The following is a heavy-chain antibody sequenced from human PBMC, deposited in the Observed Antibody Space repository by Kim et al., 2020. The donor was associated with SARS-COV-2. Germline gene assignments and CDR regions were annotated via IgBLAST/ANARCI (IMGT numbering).Heavy chain of an antibody. J-gene: IGHJ3*02. CDR1: GFTFSSYE. CDR3: ASTMVRGVIGDAFDI. D-gene: IGHD3-10*01. Sequence: GGSLRLSCAASGFTFSSYEMNWVRQAPGKGLEWVSYISSSGSTIYYADSVKGRFTISRDNAKNSLYLQMNSLRAEDTAVYYCASTMVRGVIGDAFDIWGQGTMVTVSS. CDR2: ISSSGSTI. V-gene: IGHV3-48*03.